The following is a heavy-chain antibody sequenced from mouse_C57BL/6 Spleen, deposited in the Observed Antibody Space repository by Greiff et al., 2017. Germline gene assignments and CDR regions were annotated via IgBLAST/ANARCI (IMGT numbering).Heavy chain of an antibody. J-gene: IGHJ1*03. V-gene: IGHV1-4*01. CDR3: ARGPMTTVRYFDV. CDR1: GYTFTSYT. D-gene: IGHD1-1*01. CDR2: INPSSGYT. Sequence: QVQLQQSGAELARPGASVKMSCKASGYTFTSYTMHWVKQRPGQGLEWIGYINPSSGYTKYNQKFKDKATLTADKSSSTAYMQLSSLTSEDAAVYYCARGPMTTVRYFDVWGTGTTVTVSS.